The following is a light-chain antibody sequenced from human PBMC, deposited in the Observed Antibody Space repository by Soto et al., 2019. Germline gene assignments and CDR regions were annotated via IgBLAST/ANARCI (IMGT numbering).Light chain of an antibody. CDR3: QQSYSGPLT. Sequence: DIQMTQSASTLSGSVGDRVTIACRSSQSISSYLNWYQQKPGKAPKVLIYAASSLQSGVPSRFSGIGSGTDFTLSISSLQPEDFATYYCQQSYSGPLTFGGGTKVDI. CDR2: AAS. CDR1: QSISSY. J-gene: IGKJ4*01. V-gene: IGKV1-39*01.